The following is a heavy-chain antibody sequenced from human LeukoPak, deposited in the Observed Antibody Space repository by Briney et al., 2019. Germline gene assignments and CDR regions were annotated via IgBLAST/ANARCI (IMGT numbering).Heavy chain of an antibody. Sequence: ASVTVSCKASGYSFTSYDFSLVRQAPGQGLEWVGRISAYDGNTNYAQQLPARVTITTDTSTSTSYMQLRSLRSDDTAVYYCARDLCGGDCSSRWFDSWGQGTLVTVSS. CDR1: GYSFTSYD. CDR3: ARDLCGGDCSSRWFDS. V-gene: IGHV1-18*01. J-gene: IGHJ5*01. CDR2: ISAYDGNT. D-gene: IGHD2-21*02.